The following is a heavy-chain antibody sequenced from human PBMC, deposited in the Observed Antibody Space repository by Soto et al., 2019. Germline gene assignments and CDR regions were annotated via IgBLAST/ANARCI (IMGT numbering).Heavy chain of an antibody. CDR1: GGNFNNYA. D-gene: IGHD6-13*01. Sequence: QVQLVQSGAEVKKPGSSVNVSCKASGGNFNNYAISWVRQAPRQGLEWVGRIMPIFGATHYAPSFQARVTIPADESTTTAYMELSSLRSDDTAIYYCARENNQLVRGAFDNWGQGTLVTVSS. J-gene: IGHJ4*02. CDR2: IMPIFGAT. CDR3: ARENNQLVRGAFDN. V-gene: IGHV1-69*01.